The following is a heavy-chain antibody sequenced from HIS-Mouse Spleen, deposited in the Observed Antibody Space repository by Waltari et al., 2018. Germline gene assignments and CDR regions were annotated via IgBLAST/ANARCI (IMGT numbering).Heavy chain of an antibody. Sequence: QVQLVQSGAEVKKPGASVKVSGKASGYTFTSYDINRVRQATGQGLEWMGWMNPNSGNTGYAQKFQGRVTMTRNTSISTAYMELSSLRSEDTAVYYCARGHDYSNYFDYWGQGTLVTVSS. J-gene: IGHJ4*02. V-gene: IGHV1-8*01. CDR3: ARGHDYSNYFDY. CDR1: GYTFTSYD. CDR2: MNPNSGNT. D-gene: IGHD4-4*01.